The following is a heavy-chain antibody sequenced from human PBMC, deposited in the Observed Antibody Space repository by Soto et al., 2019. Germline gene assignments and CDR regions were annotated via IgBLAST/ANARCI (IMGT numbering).Heavy chain of an antibody. V-gene: IGHV1-2*04. J-gene: IGHJ5*02. CDR2: INPNSGGT. CDR1: GYTFTGYY. D-gene: IGHD6-13*01. Sequence: ASVKVSCKASGYTFTGYYMHWVRQAPGQGLEWMGWINPNSGGTNYAQKFQGWVTMTRDTSISTAYMELSRLRSDDTAVYYCARDLQQRQNRSHIAAAGTNWFDPWGQGTVVSVSS. CDR3: ARDLQQRQNRSHIAAAGTNWFDP.